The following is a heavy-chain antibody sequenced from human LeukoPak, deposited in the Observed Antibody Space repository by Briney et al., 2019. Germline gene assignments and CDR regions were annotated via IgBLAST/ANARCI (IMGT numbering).Heavy chain of an antibody. V-gene: IGHV3-33*06. J-gene: IGHJ4*02. Sequence: GGSLRLSCAASGFTFSSYGMHWVRQAPGKGLEWVAVIWYDGSNKYYADSVKGRFTISRDNSKNTLYLQMNSLRAEDTAVYYCAKDGAVQYYFDYWGQGTLVTVSS. CDR3: AKDGAVQYYFDY. D-gene: IGHD3-16*01. CDR1: GFTFSSYG. CDR2: IWYDGSNK.